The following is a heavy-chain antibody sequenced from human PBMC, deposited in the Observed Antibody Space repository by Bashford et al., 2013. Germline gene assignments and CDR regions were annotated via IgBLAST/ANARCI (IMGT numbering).Heavy chain of an antibody. Sequence: SETLSLTCTVSGGSISSSSYYWGWIRQPPGKGLEWIGSIYYSGSTYYNPSLKSRVTISVDTSKNQFSLKLSSVTAADTAVYYCASDRWSSAWYYYWGQGSLVTVSS. CDR2: IYYSGST. D-gene: IGHD6-19*01. CDR1: GGSISSSSYY. CDR3: ASDRWSSAWYYY. J-gene: IGHJ4*02. V-gene: IGHV4-39*01.